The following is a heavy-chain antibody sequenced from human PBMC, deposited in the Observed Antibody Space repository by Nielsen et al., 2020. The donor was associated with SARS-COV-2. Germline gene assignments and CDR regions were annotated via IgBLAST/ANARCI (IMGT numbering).Heavy chain of an antibody. CDR3: AKDDGMDV. J-gene: IGHJ6*02. CDR1: GFTFDDYG. CDR2: ISWNSGSI. Sequence: SLKISCAASGFTFDDYGMSWVRQAPGKGLEWVSGISWNSGSIGYADSVKGRFTISRDNAKNSLYLQMNSLRAEDTALYYCAKDDGMDVWGQGTTVTVSS. V-gene: IGHV3-9*01.